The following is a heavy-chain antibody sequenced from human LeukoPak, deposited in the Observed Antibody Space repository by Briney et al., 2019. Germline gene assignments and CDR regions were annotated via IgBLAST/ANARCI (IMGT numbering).Heavy chain of an antibody. CDR2: IIPILGIA. CDR3: ARGPPYSSSSIFDI. CDR1: GGTFSSYA. D-gene: IGHD6-6*01. Sequence: SVKVSCKASGGTFSSYAISWVRQAPGQGLEWMGRIIPILGIANYAQKFQGRVTITADKSTSTAYMELSSLRSEDTAVYYCARGPPYSSSSIFDIWGQGTMVTVSS. V-gene: IGHV1-69*04. J-gene: IGHJ3*02.